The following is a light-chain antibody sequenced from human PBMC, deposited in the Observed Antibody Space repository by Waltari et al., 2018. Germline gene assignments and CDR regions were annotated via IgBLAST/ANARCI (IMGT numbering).Light chain of an antibody. J-gene: IGKJ5*01. CDR3: QQYYSTPS. V-gene: IGKV4-1*01. Sequence: DIVMNQSPDSLAVSLGERATINCNSSETVLSTSNNKNYLAWYQQKPGQPPKMLLYWASTRESGVPDRFSGSGSRTDFTLSISSLQAEDVAIYFCQQYYSTPSFGQGTRLEIK. CDR2: WAS. CDR1: ETVLSTSNNKNY.